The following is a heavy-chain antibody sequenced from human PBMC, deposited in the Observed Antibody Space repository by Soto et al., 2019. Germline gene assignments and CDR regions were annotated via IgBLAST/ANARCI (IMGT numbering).Heavy chain of an antibody. Sequence: QVQLVESGGGVVQPGRSLRLSCAASGFTFSSYGMHWVRQAPGKGLEWVAVIWYDGSNKYYADSVKGRFTISRDNSKNTLNLQMNSLRAEDTAVYYCARDYGDYFDYWGQGTLVTVSS. D-gene: IGHD4-17*01. CDR2: IWYDGSNK. CDR1: GFTFSSYG. V-gene: IGHV3-33*01. CDR3: ARDYGDYFDY. J-gene: IGHJ4*02.